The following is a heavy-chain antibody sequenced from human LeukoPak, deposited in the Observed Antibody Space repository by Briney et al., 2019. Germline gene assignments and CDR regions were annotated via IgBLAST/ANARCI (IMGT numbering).Heavy chain of an antibody. CDR2: IYYSGST. CDR3: ARRGYSYGYGAFDI. Sequence: SETLSLTCTVSGGSISSSSYYWGWIRQPPGKGLEWIGSIYYSGSTYYNPSLKSRVTISVDTSKNQFSLKLSSVTAADTAVYYCARRGYSYGYGAFDIWGQGTMVTVSS. CDR1: GGSISSSSYY. J-gene: IGHJ3*02. D-gene: IGHD5-18*01. V-gene: IGHV4-39*01.